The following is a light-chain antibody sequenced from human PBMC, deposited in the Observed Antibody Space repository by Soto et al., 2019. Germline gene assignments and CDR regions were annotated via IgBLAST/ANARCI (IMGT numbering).Light chain of an antibody. CDR2: EVS. CDR3: SSYAGSNNYV. Sequence: QSALTQPPSAYGSPGQSVTISCTGTSGDVGGYNYVSWYQQHPGKAPKLMIFEVSERPSGVPDRFSASKSGNTASLTVSGLQAEDEADYYCSSYAGSNNYVFGTGTKLTVL. V-gene: IGLV2-8*01. J-gene: IGLJ1*01. CDR1: SGDVGGYNY.